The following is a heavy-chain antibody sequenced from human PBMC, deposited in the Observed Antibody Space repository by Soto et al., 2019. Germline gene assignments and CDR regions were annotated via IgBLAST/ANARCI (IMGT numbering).Heavy chain of an antibody. V-gene: IGHV1-2*02. CDR1: GYTFTGYY. CDR3: ARDFHYDSSGSLGY. Sequence: GASVKVSCKASGYTFTGYYMHWVRQAPGQGLEWMGWINPNSGGTNYAQKFQGRVTMTRDTSISTAYMELSRLRSDDTAVYYCARDFHYDSSGSLGYWGQGPLVTVSS. D-gene: IGHD3-22*01. CDR2: INPNSGGT. J-gene: IGHJ4*02.